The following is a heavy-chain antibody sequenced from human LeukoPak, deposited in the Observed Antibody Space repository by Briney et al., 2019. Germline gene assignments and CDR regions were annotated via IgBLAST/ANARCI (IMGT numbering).Heavy chain of an antibody. CDR3: ARSSIAARPRFDY. CDR2: INHSGST. J-gene: IGHJ4*02. Sequence: PSETLSLTCAVYGGSFSGYYWSWIRQPPGKGLEWIGEINHSGSTNYNPSLKSRVTISVDTSKNQFSLKLSSVTAADTAVYYCARSSIAARPRFDYWGQGTLVTVSS. V-gene: IGHV4-34*01. CDR1: GGSFSGYY. D-gene: IGHD6-6*01.